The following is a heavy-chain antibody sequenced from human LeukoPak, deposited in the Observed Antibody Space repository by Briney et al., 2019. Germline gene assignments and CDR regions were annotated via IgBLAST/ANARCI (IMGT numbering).Heavy chain of an antibody. CDR3: ARARVTAPYFDY. D-gene: IGHD2-21*02. J-gene: IGHJ4*02. CDR2: ISSSSYI. V-gene: IGHV3-21*01. Sequence: GGSLRLSCAASGFTFSSYSMNWVRQAPGKGLEWVSSISSSSYIYYADSVKGRFTISRDNAKNSLYLQMNSLRAEDTAVYYCARARVTAPYFDYWGQGTLVTVSS. CDR1: GFTFSSYS.